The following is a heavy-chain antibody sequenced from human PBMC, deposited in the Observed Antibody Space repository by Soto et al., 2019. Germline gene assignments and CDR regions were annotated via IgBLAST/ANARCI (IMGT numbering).Heavy chain of an antibody. CDR1: GGSISSSNHH. CDR2: LYYGGNT. D-gene: IGHD6-6*01. Sequence: QLQLQESGPGLVKPSETLSLTCTVSGGSISSSNHHWGWIRQPPGKGLEWIGNLYYGGNTYYNPSLKSRVTIALDTSTNQFSLKLSSVSATDTAVYYCGRQQLSRPSSVVSWGQGTLVTVSS. J-gene: IGHJ5*01. CDR3: GRQQLSRPSSVVS. V-gene: IGHV4-39*01.